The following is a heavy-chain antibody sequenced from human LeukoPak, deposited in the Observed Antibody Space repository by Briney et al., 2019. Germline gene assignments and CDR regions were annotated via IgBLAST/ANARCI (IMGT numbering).Heavy chain of an antibody. J-gene: IGHJ6*03. CDR3: ARDSCSWDLYYYMDV. Sequence: GGSLRLSCAASRFTVSSNYMSWVRQAPGKGLEWVSVIYSGGSTYYAASVKGRFTISRDNSKNTLYLQMNSLRAGDTAVYYCARDSCSWDLYYYMDVWGKGTTVTVSS. CDR2: IYSGGST. CDR1: RFTVSSNY. D-gene: IGHD6-13*01. V-gene: IGHV3-53*01.